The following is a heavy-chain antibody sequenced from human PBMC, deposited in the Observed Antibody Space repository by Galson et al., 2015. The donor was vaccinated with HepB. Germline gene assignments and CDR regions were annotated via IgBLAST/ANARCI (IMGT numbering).Heavy chain of an antibody. J-gene: IGHJ5*02. D-gene: IGHD6-13*01. Sequence: CAISGDSVSSNSATWNWIRQSPSRGLEWLGRTYYRSKWYNEYAVSVKGRITINPDTSRNQFSLQLNSVTPDDTAVYYCARVEQQVVPTGWFDPWGQGTLVTVSS. CDR3: ARVEQQVVPTGWFDP. V-gene: IGHV6-1*01. CDR2: TYYRSKWYN. CDR1: GDSVSSNSAT.